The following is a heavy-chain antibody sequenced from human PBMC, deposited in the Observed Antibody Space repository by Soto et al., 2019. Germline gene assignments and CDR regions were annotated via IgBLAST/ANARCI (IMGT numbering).Heavy chain of an antibody. CDR3: AKDTSLRIAAAGAVSRVDY. J-gene: IGHJ4*02. D-gene: IGHD6-13*01. V-gene: IGHV3-30*18. CDR2: ISYDGSNK. Sequence: QVQLVESGGGVVQPGRSLRLSCAASGFTFSSYGMHWVRQAPGKGLEWVAVISYDGSNKYYADSVKGRFTISRDNSKNTLYLQMNSLRAEDTAVYYCAKDTSLRIAAAGAVSRVDYWGQGTLVTVSS. CDR1: GFTFSSYG.